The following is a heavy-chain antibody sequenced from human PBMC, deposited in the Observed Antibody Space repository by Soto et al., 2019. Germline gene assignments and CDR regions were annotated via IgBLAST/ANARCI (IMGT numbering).Heavy chain of an antibody. Sequence: SETLSLTCTVSGGSISSGGYYWSWIRQHPGKGLEWIGYIYYSGSTYYNPSLKSRVTISVDTSKNQFSLKLSSVTAADTAVYYCARKGHCTNRVCFYDAFDIWGQGTMVTVSS. CDR3: ARKGHCTNRVCFYDAFDI. D-gene: IGHD2-8*01. J-gene: IGHJ3*02. CDR1: GGSISSGGYY. V-gene: IGHV4-31*03. CDR2: IYYSGST.